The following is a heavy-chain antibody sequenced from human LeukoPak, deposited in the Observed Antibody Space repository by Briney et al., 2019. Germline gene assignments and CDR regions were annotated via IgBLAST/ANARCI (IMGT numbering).Heavy chain of an antibody. CDR2: ISSSSTST. D-gene: IGHD3-10*01. Sequence: GGSLRLSCVGSGFIFSRSDVNWVRQAPGKGLEWISYISSSSTSTSYSASVRGRFTISRDNAQVSLQMTSLRADDTAVYYCATDPWFPARDGLDYWGQGTLVTVSS. J-gene: IGHJ4*02. CDR1: GFIFSRSD. V-gene: IGHV3-48*03. CDR3: ATDPWFPARDGLDY.